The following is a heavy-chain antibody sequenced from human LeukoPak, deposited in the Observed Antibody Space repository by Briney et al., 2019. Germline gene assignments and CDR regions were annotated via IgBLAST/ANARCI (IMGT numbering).Heavy chain of an antibody. J-gene: IGHJ5*02. CDR3: AKGPQLLFFGESSDH. V-gene: IGHV3-23*01. D-gene: IGHD3-3*01. CDR2: ISGNGGRI. CDR1: GFNFDNFA. Sequence: GGSLRLSCVASGFNFDNFAMTWVRHLPGKGLEWVAAISGNGGRIDYADSVKGRFTISRDNPETTVFLQMNNLRVDDTALYYCAKGPQLLFFGESSDHWGQGTQVTVSS.